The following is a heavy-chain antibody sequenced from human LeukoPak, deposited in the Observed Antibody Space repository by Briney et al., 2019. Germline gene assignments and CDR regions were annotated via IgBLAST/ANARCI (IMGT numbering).Heavy chain of an antibody. D-gene: IGHD3-22*01. J-gene: IGHJ2*01. CDR3: ARGVLEYYYDSSGYNKYWYFDL. V-gene: IGHV4-34*01. CDR2: INHSGST. Sequence: PSETLSLTCAVYGGSFSGYYWSWIRQPPGRGLEWIGEINHSGSTNYNPSLKSRVTISVDTSKNQFSLKLSSVTAADTAVYYCARGVLEYYYDSSGYNKYWYFDLWGRGTLVTVSS. CDR1: GGSFSGYY.